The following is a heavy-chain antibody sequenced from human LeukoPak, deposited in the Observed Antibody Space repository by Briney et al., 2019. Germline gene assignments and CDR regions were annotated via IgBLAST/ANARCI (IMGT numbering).Heavy chain of an antibody. V-gene: IGHV3-9*01. CDR2: ISWNSGSI. Sequence: QPGGSLRLSCAASGFTFDDYAMHWVRQAPGKGLEWVSGISWNSGSIGYADSVKGRFTISRDNAQNSLYLQMNSLRAEDTAIYYCVRDRGTYRPIDYWGQGTLVTVSS. CDR3: VRDRGTYRPIDY. D-gene: IGHD1-26*01. J-gene: IGHJ4*02. CDR1: GFTFDDYA.